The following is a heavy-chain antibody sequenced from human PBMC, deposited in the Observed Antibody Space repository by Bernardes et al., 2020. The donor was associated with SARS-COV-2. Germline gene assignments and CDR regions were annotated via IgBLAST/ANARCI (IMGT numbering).Heavy chain of an antibody. Sequence: GGSLRLSCVASGFTLSSYEMNWVRQAPGKGLEWISYISISGGTIYYADSVKGRFTISRDHAKNSLYLQMNSLRAEETAVYYCARGWANGMDVWGQGTTVTVSS. V-gene: IGHV3-48*03. J-gene: IGHJ6*02. CDR1: GFTLSSYE. CDR3: ARGWANGMDV. CDR2: ISISGGTI.